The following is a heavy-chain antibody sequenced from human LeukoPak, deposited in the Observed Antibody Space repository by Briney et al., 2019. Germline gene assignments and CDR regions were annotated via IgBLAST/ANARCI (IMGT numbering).Heavy chain of an antibody. CDR2: IVHGAETT. J-gene: IGHJ4*02. CDR3: TKRDGQSFDY. CDR1: GFIFSTYW. Sequence: GGSLRLSCAASGFIFSTYWMHWVRQAPGKGLVWVSTIVHGAETTYYADSVRGRFTISRDNFKDTLYLQMNSLRAEDTAIYYCTKRDGQSFDYWGQGALVTVSS. V-gene: IGHV3-23*01. D-gene: IGHD5-24*01.